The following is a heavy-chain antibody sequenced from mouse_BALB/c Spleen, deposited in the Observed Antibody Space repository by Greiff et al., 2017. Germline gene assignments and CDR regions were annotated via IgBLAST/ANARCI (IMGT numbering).Heavy chain of an antibody. V-gene: IGHV1S56*01. CDR2: IYPGNVNT. CDR1: GYTFTSYY. Sequence: QVQLKESGPELVKPGASVRISCKASGYTFTSYYIHWVKQRPGQGLEWIGWIYPGNVNTKYNEKFKGKATLTADKSSSTAYMQLSSLTSEDSAVYCCARGGAYFDYWGQGTTLTVSS. CDR3: ARGGAYFDY. J-gene: IGHJ2*01.